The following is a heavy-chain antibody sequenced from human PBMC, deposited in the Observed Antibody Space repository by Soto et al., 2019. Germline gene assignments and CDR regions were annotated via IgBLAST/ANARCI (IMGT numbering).Heavy chain of an antibody. CDR1: GGSISSYY. CDR2: IYYSGST. D-gene: IGHD6-13*01. V-gene: IGHV4-59*01. J-gene: IGHJ4*02. CDR3: ARDAPSSSYFDY. Sequence: SETLSLTCTVSGGSISSYYWSWSQQPPGKGLEWIGYIYYSGSTNYNPSLKSRVTISVDTSTNQFSLKVSSVTAADTAVYYCARDAPSSSYFDYWGQGTLVTVSS.